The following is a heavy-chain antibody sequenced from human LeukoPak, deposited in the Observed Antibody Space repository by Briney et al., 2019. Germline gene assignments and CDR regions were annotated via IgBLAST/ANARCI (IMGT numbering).Heavy chain of an antibody. D-gene: IGHD3-9*01. V-gene: IGHV3-30*18. CDR3: AKGDHWQLLGILADIDY. CDR1: GFTFSHYW. Sequence: GGSLRLSCAASGFTFSHYWMTWVRQAPGKGLEWVAVISYDGSNKYYADSAKGRFTISRDNSKNTLYLQMNSLRAEDTAVYYCAKGDHWQLLGILADIDYWGQGTLVTVSS. CDR2: ISYDGSNK. J-gene: IGHJ4*02.